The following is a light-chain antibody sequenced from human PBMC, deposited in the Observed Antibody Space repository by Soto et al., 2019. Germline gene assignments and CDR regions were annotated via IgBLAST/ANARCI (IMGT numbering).Light chain of an antibody. Sequence: EIVMTQSPATLSVSPGERATLSCRASQSVSRNLAWYQQEPGQAPRLLIYGASTRATGIPASFGGSGSGTEFTLTISSLQSEDFADYYCQQYDNWPLTFGGGTKVEIK. CDR2: GAS. CDR1: QSVSRN. J-gene: IGKJ4*01. CDR3: QQYDNWPLT. V-gene: IGKV3-15*01.